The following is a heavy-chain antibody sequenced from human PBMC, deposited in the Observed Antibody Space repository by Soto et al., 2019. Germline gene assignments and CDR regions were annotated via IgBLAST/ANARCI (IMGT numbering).Heavy chain of an antibody. J-gene: IGHJ4*02. CDR1: GFTFSSYA. V-gene: IGHV3-30*04. CDR3: ARGSGDYGDYFAY. CDR2: ISYDGSNK. D-gene: IGHD4-17*01. Sequence: GGSLRLSCAASGFTFSSYAMHWVRQAPGKGLEWVAVISYDGSNKYYADSVKGRFTISRDNSKNTLYLQMNSLRAEDTAVYYCARGSGDYGDYFAYWGQGTLVTVSS.